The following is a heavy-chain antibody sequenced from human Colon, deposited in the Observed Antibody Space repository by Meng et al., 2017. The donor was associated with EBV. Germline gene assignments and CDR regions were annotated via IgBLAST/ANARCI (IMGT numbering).Heavy chain of an antibody. J-gene: IGHJ4*02. V-gene: IGHV4-30-4*01. CDR1: GDSISSTDYY. CDR2: IYYSGSR. Sequence: QLQLQEAGPVLVKPSPTLSLTCTFSGDSISSTDYYWSWVRQPPGKGLEWTGYIYYSGSRYYNPSLKSRVTISVDTSKNQFSLKLSSVTAADTAVYYCARVTGKIYYDGSGYPEAFDYWGQGTLVTVSS. CDR3: ARVTGKIYYDGSGYPEAFDY. D-gene: IGHD3-22*01.